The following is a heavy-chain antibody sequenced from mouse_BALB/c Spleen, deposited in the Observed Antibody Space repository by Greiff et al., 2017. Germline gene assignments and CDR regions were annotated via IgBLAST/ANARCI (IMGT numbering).Heavy chain of an antibody. D-gene: IGHD2-1*01. J-gene: IGHJ2*01. CDR3: ARWGGNYDFDY. V-gene: IGHV5-17*02. CDR1: GFTFSSFG. CDR2: ISSGSSTI. Sequence: EVKVVESGGGLVQPGGSRKLSCAASGFTFSSFGMHWVRQAPEKGLEWVAYISSGSSTIYYADTVKGRFTISRDNPKNTLFLQMTSLRSEDTAVYYCARWGGNYDFDYWGQGTTLTVSS.